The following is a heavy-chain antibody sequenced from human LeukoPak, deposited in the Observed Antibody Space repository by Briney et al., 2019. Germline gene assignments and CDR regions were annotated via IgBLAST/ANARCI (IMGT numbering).Heavy chain of an antibody. CDR2: IYYSGST. D-gene: IGHD3-22*01. CDR3: ARGYYYDSSGSHDAFDI. Sequence: SETLSLTCTVSGGSISSYYWSWIRQPPGKGLEWIGYIYYSGSTNYNPSLKSRVTISVDTSKNQFSLKLSSVTAADTAVYYCARGYYYDSSGSHDAFDIWGQGTMVTVSS. J-gene: IGHJ3*02. V-gene: IGHV4-59*01. CDR1: GGSISSYY.